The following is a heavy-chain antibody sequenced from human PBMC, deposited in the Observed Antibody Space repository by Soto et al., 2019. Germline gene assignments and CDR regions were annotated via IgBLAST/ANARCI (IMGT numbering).Heavy chain of an antibody. V-gene: IGHV4-59*01. CDR3: ARRYGTVFDY. D-gene: IGHD6-13*01. J-gene: IGHJ4*02. CDR2: IYYSGST. Sequence: QVQLQESGPGLVKPSETLSLTCTVSGGSISSYYWSWIRQPPGKGLEWIGYIYYSGSTNYNPSLKSRLTISVDTSKNQFSLKLSSVPAADTAVYYCARRYGTVFDYWGQGTLVTVSS. CDR1: GGSISSYY.